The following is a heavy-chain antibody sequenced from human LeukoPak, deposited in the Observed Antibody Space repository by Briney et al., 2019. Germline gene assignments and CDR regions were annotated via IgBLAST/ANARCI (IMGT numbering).Heavy chain of an antibody. D-gene: IGHD4-17*01. CDR2: ISYDGSNK. Sequence: PGGSLRLSCAASGFTFSSYAMHWVRQAPGKGLEWVAVISYDGSNKYYADPVKGRFTISRDNSKNTLYLQMNSLRAEDTAVYYCARANPDYGDRGHYYYGMDVWGQGTTVTVSS. V-gene: IGHV3-30*04. J-gene: IGHJ6*02. CDR1: GFTFSSYA. CDR3: ARANPDYGDRGHYYYGMDV.